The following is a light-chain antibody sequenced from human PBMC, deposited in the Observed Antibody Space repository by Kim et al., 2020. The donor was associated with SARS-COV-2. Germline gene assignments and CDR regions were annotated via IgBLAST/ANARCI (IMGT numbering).Light chain of an antibody. CDR2: RNN. V-gene: IGLV1-47*01. CDR3: ASWDDSLV. J-gene: IGLJ2*01. Sequence: GHTGRGVPNSCSGSSSNSVSVYVCWYQQLPGTAPNLLIYRNNQRPSGVPDRFSGSKSGTSASLAISGLRSEDEADYYCASWDDSLVFGGGTQLSVL. CDR1: SSNSVSVY.